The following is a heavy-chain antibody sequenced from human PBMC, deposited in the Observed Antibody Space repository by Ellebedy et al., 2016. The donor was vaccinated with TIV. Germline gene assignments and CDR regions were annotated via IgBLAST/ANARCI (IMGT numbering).Heavy chain of an antibody. V-gene: IGHV4-30-4*01. Sequence: MPSETLSLTCTVSGGSISSGDYYWSWIRQHPGKGLEWIGYIYYSGSTYYNPSLQSRVTISVDTSKNQFSLKLRSVTAADTAVYYCAREIQLWSGEYFQHWGQGTLVTVSS. J-gene: IGHJ1*01. CDR1: GGSISSGDYY. D-gene: IGHD5-18*01. CDR3: AREIQLWSGEYFQH. CDR2: IYYSGST.